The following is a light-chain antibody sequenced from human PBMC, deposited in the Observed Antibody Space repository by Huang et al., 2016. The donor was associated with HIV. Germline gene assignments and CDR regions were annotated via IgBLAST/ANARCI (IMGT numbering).Light chain of an antibody. Sequence: DIQMTQSPSSLSASVGDRITITCQASQNFDNYLNWYQQKPGKVPKLLIYDTSKLESGVPSRFSGSRSGTDFILTINSLEPEDFATYYCQQYDNSIYTFGQGTKLQIK. CDR3: QQYDNSIYT. CDR2: DTS. CDR1: QNFDNY. V-gene: IGKV1-33*01. J-gene: IGKJ2*01.